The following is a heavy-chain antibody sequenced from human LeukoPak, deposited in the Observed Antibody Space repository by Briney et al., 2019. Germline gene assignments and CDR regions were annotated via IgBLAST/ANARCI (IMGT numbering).Heavy chain of an antibody. D-gene: IGHD6-6*01. CDR2: INPNSGGT. CDR1: GYTFTGYY. V-gene: IGHV1-2*02. Sequence: GASVKVSCKASGYTFTGYYMHWVRQAPGQGLEWMGWINPNSGGTNYAQKFQGRVTMTRDTSISTAYMELSRLRSDDTAVYYCAREPPMEHLVPRNWFDPWGQGTLVTVSS. CDR3: AREPPMEHLVPRNWFDP. J-gene: IGHJ5*02.